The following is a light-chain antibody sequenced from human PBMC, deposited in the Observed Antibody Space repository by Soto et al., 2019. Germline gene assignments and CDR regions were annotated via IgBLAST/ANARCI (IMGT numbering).Light chain of an antibody. CDR1: RAVGSH. CDR2: AAS. CDR3: QLLNSYPRP. V-gene: IGKV1-17*01. J-gene: IGKJ3*01. Sequence: QMTQSPFSLSASVGEKIIITCRASRAVGSHVSWYQQKPGQAPKLLIYAASNLYTGVPSRFSGSRSGTEFTLTISSLQPEDFASYYCQLLNSYPRPFAPGTKVDIK.